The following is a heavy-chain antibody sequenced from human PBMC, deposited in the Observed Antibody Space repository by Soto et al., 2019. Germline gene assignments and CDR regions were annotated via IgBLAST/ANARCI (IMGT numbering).Heavy chain of an antibody. V-gene: IGHV3-30-3*01. Sequence: GGSLRLSCASSGFTFSSYAMHWVRQAPGKGLEWVAVISYDGSNKYYADSVKGRFTISRDNSKNTLYLQMNSLRAEDTAVYYCARDAPNSSSWLGAFDIWGQGTMVTVSS. J-gene: IGHJ3*02. CDR2: ISYDGSNK. CDR1: GFTFSSYA. CDR3: ARDAPNSSSWLGAFDI. D-gene: IGHD6-13*01.